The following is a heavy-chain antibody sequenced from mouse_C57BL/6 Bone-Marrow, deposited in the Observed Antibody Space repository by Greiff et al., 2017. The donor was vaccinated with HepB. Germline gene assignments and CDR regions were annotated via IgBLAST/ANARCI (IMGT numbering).Heavy chain of an antibody. CDR3: ASLYYSNWYFDV. D-gene: IGHD2-5*01. CDR1: GFTFSDYG. CDR2: ISSGSSTI. J-gene: IGHJ1*03. V-gene: IGHV5-17*01. Sequence: EVQLQESGGGLVKPGGSLKLSCAASGFTFSDYGMHWVRQAPEKGLEWVAYISSGSSTIYYADTVKGRFTISRDNAKNTLFLQMTSLRSEDTAMYYCASLYYSNWYFDVWGTGTTVTVSS.